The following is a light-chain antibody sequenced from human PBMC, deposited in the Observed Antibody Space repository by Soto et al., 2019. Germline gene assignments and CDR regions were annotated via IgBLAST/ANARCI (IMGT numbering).Light chain of an antibody. J-gene: IGLJ1*01. CDR2: TNN. CDR3: AAWDDGLNGFYV. Sequence: QSALTQPPSASGTPGQRVTISCSGSSSNIGTNTVNWYQQLPGTAPKLLIYTNNQRPSGVPDRFSGSKSGTSASLAISGLQSDDEADYYCAAWDDGLNGFYVFGTGTKVTVL. CDR1: SSNIGTNT. V-gene: IGLV1-44*01.